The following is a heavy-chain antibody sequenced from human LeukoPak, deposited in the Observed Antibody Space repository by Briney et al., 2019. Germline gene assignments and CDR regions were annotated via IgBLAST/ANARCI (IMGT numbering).Heavy chain of an antibody. D-gene: IGHD6-13*01. CDR1: GLTFSSYA. V-gene: IGHV3-74*01. CDR2: INGDGSTI. J-gene: IGHJ4*02. CDR3: ASTIGSAGTQY. Sequence: GGSLRLSCAASGLTFSSYAMSWVRQAPGKELEWVSLINGDGSTISYADSVKGRFTISRDNAKNRLYLQMNSLGAEDTAVYYCASTIGSAGTQYWGQGTLVTVSS.